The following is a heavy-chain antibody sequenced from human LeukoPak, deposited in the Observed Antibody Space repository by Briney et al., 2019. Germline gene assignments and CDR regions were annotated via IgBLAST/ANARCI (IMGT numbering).Heavy chain of an antibody. Sequence: GGSLRLSCAASGFTFSSYGMHWVRQAPGKGLESVAVIWHDASNTYYVDSVRGRFTISRDNSKNMLYLQLNSLRAEDTAVYYSARAGPQGFGVDVWGQGTTVIVSS. J-gene: IGHJ6*02. CDR3: ARAGPQGFGVDV. V-gene: IGHV3-33*01. CDR1: GFTFSSYG. CDR2: IWHDASNT.